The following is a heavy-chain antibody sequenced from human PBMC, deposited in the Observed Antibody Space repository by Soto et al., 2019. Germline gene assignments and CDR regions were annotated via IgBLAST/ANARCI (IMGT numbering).Heavy chain of an antibody. J-gene: IGHJ4*01. CDR2: ITYDGSFQ. Sequence: PGGSLRLSCQASGFNFDNYGMHWVRKAPGKGLEWVAVITYDGSFQYYADSVKGRFTISRDNSKNTQSLHLNTLKPEDQAVSHFARGRVGRSFYPRLAFWGQRTLGTVSS. CDR3: ARGRVGRSFYPRLAF. D-gene: IGHD1-26*01. V-gene: IGHV3-30*03. CDR1: GFNFDNYG.